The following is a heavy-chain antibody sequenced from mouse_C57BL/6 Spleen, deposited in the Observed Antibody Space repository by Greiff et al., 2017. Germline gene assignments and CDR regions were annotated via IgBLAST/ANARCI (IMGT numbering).Heavy chain of an antibody. CDR1: GFTFSSYA. J-gene: IGHJ3*01. CDR2: ISDGGSYT. CDR3: ARDRGAYYSTFAY. D-gene: IGHD2-5*01. Sequence: EVHLVESGGGLVKPGGSLKLSCAASGFTFSSYAMSWVRQTPEKRLEWVATISDGGSYTYYPDNVKGRFTISRDNAKNNLYLQMSHLKSEDTAMYYCARDRGAYYSTFAYWGQGTLVTVSA. V-gene: IGHV5-4*01.